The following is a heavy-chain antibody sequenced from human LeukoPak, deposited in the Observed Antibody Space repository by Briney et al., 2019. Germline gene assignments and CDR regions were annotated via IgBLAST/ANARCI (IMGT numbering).Heavy chain of an antibody. CDR1: GYTFTSYD. D-gene: IGHD2-15*01. V-gene: IGHV1-46*01. Sequence: ASVKVSCKASGYTFTSYDINWVRQAPGQGLEWMGIINPSGGSTSYAQKFQGRVTMTRDMSTSTVYMELSSLRSEDTAVYYCARDPRGYCSGGSCYGFDYWGQGTLVTVSS. CDR3: ARDPRGYCSGGSCYGFDY. CDR2: INPSGGST. J-gene: IGHJ4*02.